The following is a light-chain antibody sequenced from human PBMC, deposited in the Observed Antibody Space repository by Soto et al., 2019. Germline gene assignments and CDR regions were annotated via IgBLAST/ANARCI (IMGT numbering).Light chain of an antibody. CDR3: QQYDNLSLT. V-gene: IGKV1-33*01. CDR1: QDISNY. J-gene: IGKJ4*01. CDR2: DAS. Sequence: DIQITQSPSSLSSSVLYIFTVTCQSSQDISNYLNCYQQKPGKAPKLLIYDASNLETGVPSRFSGSGSGTDFTFTISSLQPGDIATYYCQQYDNLSLTFGGGTKVDIK.